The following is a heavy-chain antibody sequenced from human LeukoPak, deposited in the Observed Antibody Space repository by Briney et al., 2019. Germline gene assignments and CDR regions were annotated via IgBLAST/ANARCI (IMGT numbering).Heavy chain of an antibody. J-gene: IGHJ3*02. CDR1: GGSISSGDYY. V-gene: IGHV4-30-4*08. D-gene: IGHD3-3*01. Sequence: SQTLSLTCTVSGGSISSGDYYCNWIRQPPGKGLEWIGYIYYSGSTYYNPSLKSRVTISVDTSKNQFSLKLSSVTAVDTAVYYCARDFGVIIGSAFDIWGQGTMVTVSS. CDR3: ARDFGVIIGSAFDI. CDR2: IYYSGST.